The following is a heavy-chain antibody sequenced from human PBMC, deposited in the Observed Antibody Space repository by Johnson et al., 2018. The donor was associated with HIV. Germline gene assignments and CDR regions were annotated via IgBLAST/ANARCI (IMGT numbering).Heavy chain of an antibody. V-gene: IGHV3-33*06. CDR1: GFTFNSYA. Sequence: VQLVESGGGVVQPGTSLRLSCVASGFTFNSYAMHWVRQAPGKGLEWLSVIWYDGSNEYYADSVKGRFTISRDNSKNTLYLQMNSLRAEDTAVYYCAKDCSSGWWRITKSDAFDIWGQGTMVTVSS. D-gene: IGHD6-19*01. CDR3: AKDCSSGWWRITKSDAFDI. CDR2: IWYDGSNE. J-gene: IGHJ3*02.